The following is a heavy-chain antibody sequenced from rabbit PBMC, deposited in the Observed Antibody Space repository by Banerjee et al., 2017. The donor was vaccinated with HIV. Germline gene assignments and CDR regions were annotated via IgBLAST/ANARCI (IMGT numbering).Heavy chain of an antibody. Sequence: LEESGGGLVQPEGSLALTCKASGFTISSSYWICWVRQAPGKGLEWIACIYGGSSSSTYYASWAKGRFTISKTSSTTVTLQMTSLTAADTAAYFCARDPYTSGGLWGQGTLVTVS. CDR3: ARDPYTSGGL. CDR2: IYGGSSSST. J-gene: IGHJ3*01. D-gene: IGHD4-1*01. V-gene: IGHV1S45*01. CDR1: GFTISSSYW.